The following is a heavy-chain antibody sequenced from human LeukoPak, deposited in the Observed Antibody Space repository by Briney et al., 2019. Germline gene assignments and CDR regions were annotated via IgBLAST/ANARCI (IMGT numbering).Heavy chain of an antibody. D-gene: IGHD2-2*01. CDR1: GGSISSGGYS. V-gene: IGHV4-31*03. Sequence: SSETLSLTCTVSGGSISSGGYSWSWIRQHPGKGLEWIGYIYYSGSTYYNPSLKSRVTISVDTSKNRFSLKLSSVTAADTAVYYCARVGYCSSTSCQSGYAFDIWGQGTMVTVSS. CDR3: ARVGYCSSTSCQSGYAFDI. CDR2: IYYSGST. J-gene: IGHJ3*02.